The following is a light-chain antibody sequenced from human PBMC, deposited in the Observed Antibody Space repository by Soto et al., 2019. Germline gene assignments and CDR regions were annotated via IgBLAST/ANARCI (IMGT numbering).Light chain of an antibody. CDR3: CSFTSSKTYV. J-gene: IGLJ1*01. CDR2: EVT. CDR1: SSDVGAYNY. V-gene: IGLV2-14*01. Sequence: QSALTQPASVSGSPGQSITISCTGTSSDVGAYNYVSWYQHHPGKAPKLMIYEVTNRPSGVSDRFSGSKSGNTASLTISGLQAEDEADYFCCSFTSSKTYVFGTGTKVTVL.